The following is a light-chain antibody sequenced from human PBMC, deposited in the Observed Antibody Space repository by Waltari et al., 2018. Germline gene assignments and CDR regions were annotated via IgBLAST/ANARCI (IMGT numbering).Light chain of an antibody. CDR3: LNYNSAATWT. V-gene: IGKV1-27*01. J-gene: IGKJ1*01. Sequence: DIQMTQSPSSLSSSVGDRVTIKCRAIHGISNYLAWYQQKTGKVPKLLVYAAYTLQSGVPSRFSGSGSGTDFRLTISSLQPEDVASYYCLNYNSAATWTFGQGTKVEIK. CDR1: HGISNY. CDR2: AAY.